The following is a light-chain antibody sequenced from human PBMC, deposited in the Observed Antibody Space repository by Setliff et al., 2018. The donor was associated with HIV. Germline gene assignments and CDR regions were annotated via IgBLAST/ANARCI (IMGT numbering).Light chain of an antibody. CDR3: CSYTSHSLFV. CDR1: STDVGNYNL. Sequence: QSALTQPSSVSGSPGQSITISCTGTSTDVGNYNLVSWYQQHPGNAPKVIIYEVNKRPSGVSDRFTGSKSGNTASLTISGLQAEDEADYFCCSYTSHSLFVFGPGTKVTVL. V-gene: IGLV2-14*02. CDR2: EVN. J-gene: IGLJ1*01.